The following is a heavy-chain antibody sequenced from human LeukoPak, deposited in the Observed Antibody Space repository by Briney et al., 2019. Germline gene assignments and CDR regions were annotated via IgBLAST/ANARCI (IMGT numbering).Heavy chain of an antibody. CDR2: IKQDGSEK. CDR1: GFTFSSYA. Sequence: PGGSLRLSCAASGFTFSSYAMSWVRQAPGKGLEWVANIKQDGSEKNYVDSVKGRFTISRDNAKNSLYLQMNSLRVEDTAVHYCARLEQWLTPYWGQGTLVTVSS. V-gene: IGHV3-7*01. CDR3: ARLEQWLTPY. D-gene: IGHD6-19*01. J-gene: IGHJ4*02.